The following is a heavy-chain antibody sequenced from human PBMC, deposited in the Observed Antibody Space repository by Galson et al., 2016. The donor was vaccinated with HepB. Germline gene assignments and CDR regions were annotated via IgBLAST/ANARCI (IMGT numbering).Heavy chain of an antibody. CDR2: ISSDGSST. CDR3: VRVKSSVIQGFSDWFDP. V-gene: IGHV3-74*01. CDR1: GFAFSSYR. D-gene: IGHD2-21*01. Sequence: SLRLSCAASGFAFSSYRIYWVRQAPGKGLVWVSRISSDGSSTRYADSVKGRFTISRDNAKNTLYLQMNSLRAGDTAVYYCVRVKSSVIQGFSDWFDPWGQGTLVTVSS. J-gene: IGHJ5*02.